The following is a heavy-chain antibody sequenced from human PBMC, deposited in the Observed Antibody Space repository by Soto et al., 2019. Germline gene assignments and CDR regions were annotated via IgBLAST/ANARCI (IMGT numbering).Heavy chain of an antibody. Sequence: PGGSLRLSCAASGFTFSSYAMSWVRQAPGKGLEWVSAISGSGTATYYADSVKGRFTISRDNSKNTLYLQMNSLRAEDTAVYYCAKDLSRYSSAIDYWGQGTLVTVSS. CDR1: GFTFSSYA. V-gene: IGHV3-23*01. D-gene: IGHD6-25*01. CDR2: ISGSGTAT. J-gene: IGHJ4*02. CDR3: AKDLSRYSSAIDY.